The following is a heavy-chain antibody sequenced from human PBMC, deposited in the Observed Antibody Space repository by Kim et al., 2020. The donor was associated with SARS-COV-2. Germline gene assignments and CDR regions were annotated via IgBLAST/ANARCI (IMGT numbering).Heavy chain of an antibody. D-gene: IGHD4-4*01. Sequence: VASGKARFTISRDNAKNTLYLQMNSLGAGDTAVYYGARDHYTSGHLVFDYWGQGALVTVSS. J-gene: IGHJ4*02. CDR3: ARDHYTSGHLVFDY. V-gene: IGHV3-7*01.